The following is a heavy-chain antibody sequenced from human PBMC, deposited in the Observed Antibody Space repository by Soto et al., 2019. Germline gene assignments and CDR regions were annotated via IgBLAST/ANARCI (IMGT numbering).Heavy chain of an antibody. V-gene: IGHV3-53*01. CDR3: ARGKGVPPAIPPVYYYYGMDV. D-gene: IGHD2-2*01. J-gene: IGHJ6*02. CDR1: GFTVSSNC. Sequence: PGGSLRLSCAASGFTVSSNCMSWVRQAPGKGLEWVSVIYSGGSTYYADSVKGRFTISRDNSKNTLYLQMNSLRAEDTAVYYCARGKGVPPAIPPVYYYYGMDVWGQGPTLTV. CDR2: IYSGGST.